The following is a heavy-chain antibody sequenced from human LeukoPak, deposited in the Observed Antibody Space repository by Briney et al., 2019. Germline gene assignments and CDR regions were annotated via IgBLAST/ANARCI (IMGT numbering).Heavy chain of an antibody. V-gene: IGHV1-18*01. D-gene: IGHD6-13*01. J-gene: IGHJ3*02. CDR3: ARDRIAAANDVFDI. CDR1: GYTFTSYG. Sequence: ASVKVSCKASGYTFTSYGISWVRQAPGQGLEWMGWISAYNGNTNYAQKLQGRVTMTTDTSTSTAYMELRSLRSDDTAVYYCARDRIAAANDVFDIWGQGTMVTVSS. CDR2: ISAYNGNT.